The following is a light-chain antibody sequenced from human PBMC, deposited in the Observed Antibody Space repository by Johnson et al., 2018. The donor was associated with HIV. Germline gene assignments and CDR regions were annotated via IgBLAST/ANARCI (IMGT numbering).Light chain of an antibody. V-gene: IGLV1-51*02. CDR2: KNN. CDR3: GTWDSSLSADV. CDR1: SSTIGNNY. Sequence: QSVLTQPPSVSAAPGQKVTISCSGSSSTIGNNYASWYQQLPGTAPKLLIYKNNKRPSGIPGRFSGSKSGTSATLGITGLQTGDEADYYCGTWDSSLSADVFGPGTKVTVL. J-gene: IGLJ1*01.